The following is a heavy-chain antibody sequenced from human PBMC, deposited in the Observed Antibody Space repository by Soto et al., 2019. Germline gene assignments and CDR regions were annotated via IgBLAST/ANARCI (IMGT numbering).Heavy chain of an antibody. D-gene: IGHD6-13*01. CDR1: GFTVSSNY. Sequence: EVQLVESGGGLVQPGGSLRLSCAASGFTVSSNYMSWVRQAPGKGLEWVSVIYSGGSTYYADSVKGRFTISRDNSKNTLYLQMNSLRAEDTAVYYCARAAAGTAGYYYYYMDVWGKGTTVNVSS. V-gene: IGHV3-66*01. J-gene: IGHJ6*03. CDR2: IYSGGST. CDR3: ARAAAGTAGYYYYYMDV.